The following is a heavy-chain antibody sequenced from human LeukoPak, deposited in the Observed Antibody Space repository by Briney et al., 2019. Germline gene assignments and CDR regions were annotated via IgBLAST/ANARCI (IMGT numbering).Heavy chain of an antibody. CDR1: GGTFSSYA. CDR2: ISAYNGNT. D-gene: IGHD3-22*01. J-gene: IGHJ4*02. V-gene: IGHV1-18*01. Sequence: GASVKVSCKASGGTFSSYAISWVRQAPGQGLEWMGWISAYNGNTNYAQKLQGRVTMTTDTSTSTAYMELRSLRSDDTAVYYCARDSLTFTMIVVTDPNYWGQGTLVTVSS. CDR3: ARDSLTFTMIVVTDPNY.